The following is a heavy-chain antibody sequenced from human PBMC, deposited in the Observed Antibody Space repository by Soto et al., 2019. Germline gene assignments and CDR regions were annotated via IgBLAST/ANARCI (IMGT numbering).Heavy chain of an antibody. CDR1: GGTFSSYA. V-gene: IGHV1-69*06. D-gene: IGHD3-9*01. CDR3: ARFDWNHAYFDY. Sequence: SVKVSCKASGGTFSSYAISWVRQAPGQGLEWMGGIIPIFGTANYAQKFQGRVTITADKSTSTAYMELSSLRSEDTAVYYCARFDWNHAYFDYWGQGTLVTVSS. J-gene: IGHJ4*02. CDR2: IIPIFGTA.